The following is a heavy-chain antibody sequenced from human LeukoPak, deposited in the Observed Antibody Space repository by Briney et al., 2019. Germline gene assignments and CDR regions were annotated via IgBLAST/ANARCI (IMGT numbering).Heavy chain of an antibody. Sequence: GGSLRLSCAGSGFTLSSSWMHWVRQAPGKGPVWVAHVSPDGNLANYADSVKGRFIISRDNAKNTLFLQMNSLRAEDTAVYYCARDLTFSPDHWGQGTLVTVSS. CDR1: GFTLSSSW. V-gene: IGHV3-74*01. J-gene: IGHJ4*02. CDR2: VSPDGNLA. CDR3: ARDLTFSPDH.